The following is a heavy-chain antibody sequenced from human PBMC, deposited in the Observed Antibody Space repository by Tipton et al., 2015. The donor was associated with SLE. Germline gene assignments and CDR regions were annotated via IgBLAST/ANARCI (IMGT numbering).Heavy chain of an antibody. Sequence: SLRLSCTASGFSLGDYAMSWFRQTPGKGLEWIGFIRSKIYGGTTDYTASVKGRFTISRDDSNGIAYLQMSSLKSEDTAVYFCTRIVPREDSAQPRYWGQGTLVTVSS. CDR3: TRIVPREDSAQPRY. J-gene: IGHJ4*02. CDR1: GFSLGDYA. D-gene: IGHD2-21*01. CDR2: IRSKIYGGTT. V-gene: IGHV3-49*01.